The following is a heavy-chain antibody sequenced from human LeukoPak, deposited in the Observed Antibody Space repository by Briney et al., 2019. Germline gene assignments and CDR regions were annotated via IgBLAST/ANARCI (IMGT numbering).Heavy chain of an antibody. D-gene: IGHD6-19*01. J-gene: IGHJ5*02. CDR3: AKDGYSSGWYFWFDP. Sequence: GGSLRLSCAASGFTFSSYAMSWVRQAPGKRLEWVSAISGSGGSTYYADSVKGRFTSSRDNSKNTLYLQMNSLRAEDTAVYYCAKDGYSSGWYFWFDPWGQGTLVTVSS. CDR1: GFTFSSYA. V-gene: IGHV3-23*01. CDR2: ISGSGGST.